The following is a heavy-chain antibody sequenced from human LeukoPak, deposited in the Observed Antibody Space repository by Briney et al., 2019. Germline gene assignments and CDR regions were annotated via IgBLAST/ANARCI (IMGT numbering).Heavy chain of an antibody. Sequence: SETLSLTSTVSGGSISSYYWSWIRQPPGKGLEWIGYIYTSGCTNYNPSLKSRVTISVDTSKNQFSLKLSSVTAADTAVYYCARRADCSSTSCTFDYWGQGTLVTVSS. J-gene: IGHJ4*02. CDR3: ARRADCSSTSCTFDY. V-gene: IGHV4-4*09. CDR2: IYTSGCT. D-gene: IGHD2-2*01. CDR1: GGSISSYY.